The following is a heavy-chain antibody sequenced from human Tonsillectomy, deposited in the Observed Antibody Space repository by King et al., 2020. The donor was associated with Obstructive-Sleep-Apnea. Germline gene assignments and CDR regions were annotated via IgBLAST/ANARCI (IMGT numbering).Heavy chain of an antibody. CDR1: GYTFIGYY. CDR3: AGEAAVELHSRSNYVDY. V-gene: IGHV1-2*02. CDR2: INPSGGGT. D-gene: IGHD6-13*01. J-gene: IGHJ4*02. Sequence: QLVLSGAEVKKPGASVKVSCKASGYTFIGYYIHWVRQAPGQGLEWMGWINPSGGGTYFAQKFQGRVTMTRDTSISTAYMEVSRLRTDDTAVDYCAGEAAVELHSRSNYVDYWGQGTLVTVSA.